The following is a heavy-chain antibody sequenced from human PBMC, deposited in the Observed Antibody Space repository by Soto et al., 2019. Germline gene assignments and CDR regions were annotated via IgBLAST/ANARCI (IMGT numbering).Heavy chain of an antibody. V-gene: IGHV3-21*02. CDR1: GFTFNRYA. CDR3: ARVRYCSGGSCYPYYYYGMDV. Sequence: EVQLLESGGGLVQPGGSLRLSCAASGFTFNRYAMNWVRQTPGKGLEWVSCIGSSGADIYYADSVKGRFTISRDNAKNSLYLQMNSLRAEDTAVYYCARVRYCSGGSCYPYYYYGMDVWGQGTTVTVSS. CDR2: IGSSGADI. D-gene: IGHD2-15*01. J-gene: IGHJ6*02.